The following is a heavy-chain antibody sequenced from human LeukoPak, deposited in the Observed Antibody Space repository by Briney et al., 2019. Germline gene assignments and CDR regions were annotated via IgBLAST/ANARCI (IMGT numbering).Heavy chain of an antibody. J-gene: IGHJ4*02. D-gene: IGHD2-21*01. CDR3: ARDLAYCGGDCGH. V-gene: IGHV3-21*01. CDR1: GFTFSSNS. Sequence: GGSLRFSCAASGFTFSSNSMNWVRQAPGKGLEWVSSISGSGTYIYYADSVKGRFTISRDNAKNSVYLQMNSLRAEDTAVYYCARDLAYCGGDCGHWGQGTLVTVSP. CDR2: ISGSGTYI.